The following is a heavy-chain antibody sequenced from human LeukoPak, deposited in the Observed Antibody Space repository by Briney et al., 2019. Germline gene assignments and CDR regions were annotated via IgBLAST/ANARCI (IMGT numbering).Heavy chain of an antibody. J-gene: IGHJ4*02. CDR1: GFTFDTYS. CDR3: AMSFDY. CDR2: ITDDSKTM. Sequence: GGSLRLSCVASGFTFDTYSMNWIRQAPGKGLEWTSYITDDSKTMYYADSVKGRFTISRDNAKNSLYLQMNSLRAEDTAVYYCAMSFDYWGQGTLVTVSS. V-gene: IGHV3-48*04.